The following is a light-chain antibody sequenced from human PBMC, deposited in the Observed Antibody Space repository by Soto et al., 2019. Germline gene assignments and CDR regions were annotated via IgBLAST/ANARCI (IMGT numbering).Light chain of an antibody. CDR3: QQYGSSPS. CDR2: DTS. Sequence: EIVLTQSPGTLSLSPGERATLYCGASQRVSGVFLALYQQKPGLAPRLILYDTSFRATGIPDRFSGSGSGTDFTLTISRLDPEDFAVYYCQQYGSSPSFGQGTKVDI. J-gene: IGKJ1*01. CDR1: QRVSGVF. V-gene: IGKV3D-20*01.